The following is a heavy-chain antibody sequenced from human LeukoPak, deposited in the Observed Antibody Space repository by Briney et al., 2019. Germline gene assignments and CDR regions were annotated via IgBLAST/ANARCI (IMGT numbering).Heavy chain of an antibody. V-gene: IGHV3-23*01. CDR3: AKAGPYCSSTSCYSPVYYYYYMDV. Sequence: GGSLRLSCAASGFTFSSYGMSWACQAPGKGLEWVSAISGSGGSTYYADSVKGRFTISRDNSKNTLYLQMNSLRAEDTAVYYCAKAGPYCSSTSCYSPVYYYYYMDVWGKGTTVTISS. J-gene: IGHJ6*03. D-gene: IGHD2-2*01. CDR2: ISGSGGST. CDR1: GFTFSSYG.